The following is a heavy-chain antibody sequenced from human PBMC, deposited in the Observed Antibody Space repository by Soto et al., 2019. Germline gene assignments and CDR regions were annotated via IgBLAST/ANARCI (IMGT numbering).Heavy chain of an antibody. Sequence: QVQLVESGGGVVQPGRSLRLSCVASGFTFSNYAMHWVRQAPGRGLEWVAVIWYDGSNKYYADSVKGRFTISRDNSKNTLYLQMNSVRADDTAVYYCARDGQWLAYCRYFFDYWGQGTLVTVSS. CDR3: ARDGQWLAYCRYFFDY. CDR1: GFTFSNYA. D-gene: IGHD6-19*01. V-gene: IGHV3-33*01. CDR2: IWYDGSNK. J-gene: IGHJ4*02.